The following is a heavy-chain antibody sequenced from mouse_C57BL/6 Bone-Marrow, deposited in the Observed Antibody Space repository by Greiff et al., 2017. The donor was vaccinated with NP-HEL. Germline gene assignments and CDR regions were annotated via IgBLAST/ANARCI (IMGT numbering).Heavy chain of an antibody. CDR1: GFTFSDYY. CDR2: INYDGSST. CDR3: ARDGYGGYYAMDY. Sequence: EVKLMESEGGLVQPGSSMKLSCTASGFTFSDYYMAWVRQVPEKGLEWVANINYDGSSTYYLDSLKSRFIISRDNAKNILYLQMSSLKSEDTATYYWARDGYGGYYAMDYWGKGTSVTVSS. D-gene: IGHD2-2*01. V-gene: IGHV5-16*01. J-gene: IGHJ4*01.